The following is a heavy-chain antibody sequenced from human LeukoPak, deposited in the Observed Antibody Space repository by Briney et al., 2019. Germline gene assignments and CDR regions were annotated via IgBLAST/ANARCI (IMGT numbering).Heavy chain of an antibody. CDR2: IYSSGST. J-gene: IGHJ4*02. CDR3: ARVVYDSSGYNFAF. V-gene: IGHV4-61*01. Sequence: KPSETLSLTCAVSGGSVSSGNYYWSWIRQPPGKGLEWIGYIYSSGSTNYNPSLKRRLTISADTSKNQFSLKLSSVTAADTAVYYCARVVYDSSGYNFAFWGQGTLVTVSS. CDR1: GGSVSSGNYY. D-gene: IGHD3-22*01.